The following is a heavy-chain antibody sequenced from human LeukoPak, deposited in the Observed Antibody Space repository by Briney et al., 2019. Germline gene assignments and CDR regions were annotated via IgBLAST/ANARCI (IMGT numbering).Heavy chain of an antibody. V-gene: IGHV3-23*01. CDR2: ISSSGGST. J-gene: IGHJ6*03. CDR3: AKDGFRFGELRYYYYYYMDV. CDR1: GFTFSSYA. Sequence: GGSLRLSCAASGFTFSSYAMSWVRQAPGKGLEWVSGISSSGGSTVYADSVKGRFTISRDNFRNTVFLQMNSLRVEDTAVYYCAKDGFRFGELRYYYYYYMDVWGKGTTVTVSS. D-gene: IGHD3-10*01.